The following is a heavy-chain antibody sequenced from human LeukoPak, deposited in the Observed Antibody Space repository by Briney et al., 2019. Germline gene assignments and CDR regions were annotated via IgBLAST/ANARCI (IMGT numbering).Heavy chain of an antibody. V-gene: IGHV1-18*01. J-gene: IGHJ4*02. D-gene: IGHD3-10*01. Sequence: ASVKVSCKASGYTFTSYGISWVRQAPGQGLEWMGWISAYNGNTNYAQKLQGRVTMTTDTSTSTAYMELRSLRSDDTAVYYCAREGVDHYGSGSYYNGMFFDYWGQGTLVTVSS. CDR1: GYTFTSYG. CDR3: AREGVDHYGSGSYYNGMFFDY. CDR2: ISAYNGNT.